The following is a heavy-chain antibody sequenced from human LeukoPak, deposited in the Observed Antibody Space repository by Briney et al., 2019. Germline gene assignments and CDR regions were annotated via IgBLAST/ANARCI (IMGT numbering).Heavy chain of an antibody. CDR1: GFTFTTYT. D-gene: IGHD4-17*01. CDR3: ARDLYGDYALGY. CDR2: ISGNSNYI. Sequence: PGGSLRLSCAASGFTFTTYTMNWVRQAPGKGLEWVSSISGNSNYIYYAESVKGRFTISRDNAKNFLSLHMNSLRAEDTAVYYCARDLYGDYALGYWGQGTPVTVSS. V-gene: IGHV3-21*01. J-gene: IGHJ4*02.